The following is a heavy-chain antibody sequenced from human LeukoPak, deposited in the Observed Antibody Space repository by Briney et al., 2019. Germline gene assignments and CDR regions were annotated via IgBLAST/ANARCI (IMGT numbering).Heavy chain of an antibody. Sequence: ASVKVSCTAAGYTFTCYYMHWVREAPGQGLGWMGWINLNSGGTNYTQKFQGRVTMTRDTSISTAYMELSRLRSDDTAGYYCARDGDAIYCSSTSCYPNWGQGTLVTVSS. CDR1: GYTFTCYY. CDR2: INLNSGGT. D-gene: IGHD2-2*01. CDR3: ARDGDAIYCSSTSCYPN. V-gene: IGHV1-2*02. J-gene: IGHJ4*02.